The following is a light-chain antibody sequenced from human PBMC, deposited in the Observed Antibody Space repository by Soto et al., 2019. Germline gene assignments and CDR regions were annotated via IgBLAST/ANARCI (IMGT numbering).Light chain of an antibody. CDR1: QSISSY. Sequence: DIQMTQSPSSLSASVGDRVTITCRASQSISSYLNWYQQKPGKAPKLLIYAASSLQSGVPSRFSGSGSGTDFTLTISSPQPEDVATYYCQQSYSTPWTLGQGTKVESK. V-gene: IGKV1-39*01. J-gene: IGKJ1*01. CDR2: AAS. CDR3: QQSYSTPWT.